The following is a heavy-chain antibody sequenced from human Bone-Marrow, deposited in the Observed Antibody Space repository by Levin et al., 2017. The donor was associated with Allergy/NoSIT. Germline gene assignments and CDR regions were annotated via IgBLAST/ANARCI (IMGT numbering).Heavy chain of an antibody. Sequence: GGSLRLSCAASGFTFSTYGLIWVRQAPGKGLEWVSYISARRTTIYYADSVKGRFTVSRDDAKNSLFLQMTSLRAEDTAIYYCARDEEAYGDAFDIWGQGTRVTVSS. CDR2: ISARRTTI. J-gene: IGHJ3*02. CDR1: GFTFSTYG. V-gene: IGHV3-48*01. D-gene: IGHD2-21*01. CDR3: ARDEEAYGDAFDI.